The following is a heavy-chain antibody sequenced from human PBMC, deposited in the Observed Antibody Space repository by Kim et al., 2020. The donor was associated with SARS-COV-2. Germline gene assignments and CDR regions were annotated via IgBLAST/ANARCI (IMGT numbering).Heavy chain of an antibody. V-gene: IGHV3-23*01. CDR3: AKDDPIAAAGLAGAFDY. J-gene: IGHJ4*01. CDR1: GFTFSSYA. Sequence: GGSLRLSCAASGFTFSSYAMSWVRQAPGKGLEWVSAISGSGGSTYYADSVKGRVTISRDNSKNTLYLQMNSLRAADTAVHYCAKDDPIAAAGLAGAFDYWGHGTLVTASS. CDR2: ISGSGGST. D-gene: IGHD6-13*01.